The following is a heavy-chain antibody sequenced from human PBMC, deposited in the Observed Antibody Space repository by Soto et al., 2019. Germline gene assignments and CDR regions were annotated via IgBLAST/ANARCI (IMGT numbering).Heavy chain of an antibody. J-gene: IGHJ4*02. CDR2: ISGGGSNT. D-gene: IGHD4-4*01. V-gene: IGHV3-23*01. Sequence: GGSLRLSCAASGFPFSSYVMSWVRRAPGKGLEWVSGISGGGSNTFYADYVKGRFTISRDNSKNTLLLQMNSLGAEDTAVYYCAKDSNKYSSSLRGRYFDYWGQGIGVTVSS. CDR1: GFPFSSYV. CDR3: AKDSNKYSSSLRGRYFDY.